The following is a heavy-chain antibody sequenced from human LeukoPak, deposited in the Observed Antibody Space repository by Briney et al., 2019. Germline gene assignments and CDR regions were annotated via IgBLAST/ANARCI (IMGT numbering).Heavy chain of an antibody. CDR3: ARDLVRGRRKWENNGMDV. Sequence: GASVKVSRKASGYTFTNYGISWVRQAPGQGLEWMGYIIAYSGNTNYAQNFQGRVTMTTNTSTSTAYMELRSLRSDDTAVYYCARDLVRGRRKWENNGMDVWGQGTRVTVSS. J-gene: IGHJ6*02. V-gene: IGHV1-18*01. CDR2: IIAYSGNT. D-gene: IGHD1-26*01. CDR1: GYTFTNYG.